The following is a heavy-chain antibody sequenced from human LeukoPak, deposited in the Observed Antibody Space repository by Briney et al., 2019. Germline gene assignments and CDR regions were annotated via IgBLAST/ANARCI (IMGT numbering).Heavy chain of an antibody. CDR1: GYTFSSYD. Sequence: GASVKVSCKASGYTFSSYDINWVRQATGQGLEWMGYMNPNSGNTVYAQRFQGRVTITMSTSITTAYMELNSLSSEDTAVYYCAREGLDFWGQGTLVTVSS. V-gene: IGHV1-8*03. CDR3: AREGLDF. CDR2: MNPNSGNT. J-gene: IGHJ4*02.